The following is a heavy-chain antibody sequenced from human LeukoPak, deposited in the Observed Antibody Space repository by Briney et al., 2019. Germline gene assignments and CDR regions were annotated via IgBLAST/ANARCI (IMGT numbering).Heavy chain of an antibody. CDR2: ISYDGTYK. D-gene: IGHD6-13*01. CDR1: GFTFTSYG. V-gene: IGHV3-30*18. Sequence: GRSLRLSCAASGFTFTSYGMHWVRQAPGKGLEWVAVISYDGTYKYYAGSVKGRFTISRDDSKNTMYLQTNSLRAEETAVYYCAKDRDSSWYSGCFDYWGQGTLVTVSS. CDR3: AKDRDSSWYSGCFDY. J-gene: IGHJ4*02.